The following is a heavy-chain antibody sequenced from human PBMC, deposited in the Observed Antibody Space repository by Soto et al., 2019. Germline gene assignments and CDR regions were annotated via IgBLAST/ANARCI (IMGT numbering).Heavy chain of an antibody. CDR2: ISAYNGNT. Sequence: ASVKVSCKSSGYTFTSYGISWVRQAPGQGLEWMGWISAYNGNTNYAQKLQGRVTMTTDTSTSTAYMELRSLRSDDTAVYYCARELLGEYYDSSGYPHSYYYGMDVWGQGTTVTVSS. CDR1: GYTFTSYG. CDR3: ARELLGEYYDSSGYPHSYYYGMDV. J-gene: IGHJ6*02. V-gene: IGHV1-18*01. D-gene: IGHD3-22*01.